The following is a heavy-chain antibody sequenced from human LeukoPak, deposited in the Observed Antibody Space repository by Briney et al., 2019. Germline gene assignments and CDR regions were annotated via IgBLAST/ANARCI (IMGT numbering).Heavy chain of an antibody. CDR2: ISGSGGST. CDR3: AKDLVGATYYFDY. Sequence: GGSLRLSCAASGFTFSSYTMSWVRQAPGKGLEWVSAISGSGGSTYYADSVKGRFTISRDNSKNTLYLQMNSLRAEDTAVYYCAKDLVGATYYFDYWGQGTLVTVSS. CDR1: GFTFSSYT. D-gene: IGHD1-26*01. J-gene: IGHJ4*02. V-gene: IGHV3-23*01.